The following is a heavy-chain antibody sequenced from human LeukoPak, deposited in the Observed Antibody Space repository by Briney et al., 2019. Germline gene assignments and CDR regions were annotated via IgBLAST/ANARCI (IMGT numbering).Heavy chain of an antibody. CDR1: GYTFNTFT. D-gene: IGHD3-16*01. CDR2: MNPNSGNT. CDR3: ARALDRSYYYVYLS. V-gene: IGHV1-8*02. Sequence: ASVKVSCKAFGYTFNTFTITWVRQAPGQGLEWVGWMNPNSGNTVYAQKFQGRVTMTRDTSINTARMELTSLTSEDTAVYYCARALDRSYYYVYLSWGQGTVISVSS. J-gene: IGHJ4*02.